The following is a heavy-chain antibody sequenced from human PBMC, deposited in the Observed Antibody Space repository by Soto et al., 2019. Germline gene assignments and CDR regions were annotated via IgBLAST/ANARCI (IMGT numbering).Heavy chain of an antibody. CDR3: SRGAFDI. Sequence: QVQLVESGGGVVQPGRSLRLSCAASGFTFSSYAMHWVRQAPGKGLEWVAVISYDGSNKYYADSVKGRFTISRDNSKNTLYLQMNSLRAEDTAVYYWSRGAFDIWGQGTMVTVSS. CDR2: ISYDGSNK. V-gene: IGHV3-30-3*01. CDR1: GFTFSSYA. J-gene: IGHJ3*02.